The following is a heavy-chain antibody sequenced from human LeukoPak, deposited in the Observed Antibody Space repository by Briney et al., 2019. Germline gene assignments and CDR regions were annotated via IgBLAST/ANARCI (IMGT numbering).Heavy chain of an antibody. V-gene: IGHV5-51*01. CDR2: IYPGDSDT. J-gene: IGHJ4*02. CDR3: ARSRVVRATLTTGFDY. D-gene: IGHD1-26*01. CDR1: GYSFTSYW. Sequence: GESLKISCKGSGYSFTSYWIGWVRQMPGKGLEWMGIIYPGDSDTRYSPSFQGQVTISADKSISTAYLQWSSLKASDTAMYYCARSRVVRATLTTGFDYWGQGTLVTVSS.